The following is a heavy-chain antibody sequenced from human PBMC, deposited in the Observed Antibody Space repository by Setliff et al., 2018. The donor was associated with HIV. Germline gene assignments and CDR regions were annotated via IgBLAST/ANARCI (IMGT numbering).Heavy chain of an antibody. CDR3: ATYAGNGGGKGY. CDR2: TYSSGST. CDR1: GGSISSDTYH. Sequence: SETLSLTCTVSGGSISSDTYHYSWIRQPAGKGLEWIGQTYSSGSTKCDPSLKSRVTISVDTSKNQFSLTLSSVTAADTAMYYCATYAGNGGGKGYWGQGTLVTVSS. D-gene: IGHD2-21*01. V-gene: IGHV4-61*09. J-gene: IGHJ4*02.